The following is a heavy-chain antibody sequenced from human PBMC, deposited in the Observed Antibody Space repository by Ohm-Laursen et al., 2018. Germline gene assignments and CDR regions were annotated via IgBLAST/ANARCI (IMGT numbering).Heavy chain of an antibody. Sequence: SDTLSLTCTVSGGSISNYYWSWIRQPPGKGLVWIGYIYYSGSTNYNPSLKSRLIISVDTSKKQFFLKLSSVAAADTAVYYWSRHPDYRSDRWFDPWGQGTLVSVSS. D-gene: IGHD6-25*01. V-gene: IGHV4-59*08. CDR2: IYYSGST. CDR1: GGSISNYY. CDR3: SRHPDYRSDRWFDP. J-gene: IGHJ5*02.